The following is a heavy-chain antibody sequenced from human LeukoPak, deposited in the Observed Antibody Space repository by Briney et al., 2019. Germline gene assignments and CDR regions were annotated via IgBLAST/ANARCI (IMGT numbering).Heavy chain of an antibody. CDR3: ARRSRGNSGYLEY. J-gene: IGHJ4*02. D-gene: IGHD4-23*01. Sequence: ASVKVSCKASGYGFTAYYIHWVRQAPGHGLEWMGCINPNSGGTNYAQKFQGRVTMTRDTSINTVYMELSRLRSDDTAVYYCARRSRGNSGYLEYWGQGILVTVSS. V-gene: IGHV1-2*02. CDR2: INPNSGGT. CDR1: GYGFTAYY.